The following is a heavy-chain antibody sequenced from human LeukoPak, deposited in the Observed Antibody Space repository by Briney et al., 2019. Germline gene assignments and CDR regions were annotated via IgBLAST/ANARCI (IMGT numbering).Heavy chain of an antibody. J-gene: IGHJ6*02. CDR3: ARDSGNFWSGYYSRNYYYGMDV. CDR2: INHSGST. V-gene: IGHV4-34*01. Sequence: TSETLSLTCAVYGGSFSGYYWSWIRQPPGKGLEWIGEINHSGSTNYNPSLKSRVTISVDTSKNQFSLKLSSVTAADTAVYYCARDSGNFWSGYYSRNYYYGMDVWGQGTTVTVSS. CDR1: GGSFSGYY. D-gene: IGHD3-3*01.